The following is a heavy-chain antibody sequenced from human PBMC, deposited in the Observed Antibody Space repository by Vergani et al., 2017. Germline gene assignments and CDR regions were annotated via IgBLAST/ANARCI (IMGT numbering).Heavy chain of an antibody. CDR1: GYTFTSYY. J-gene: IGHJ4*02. CDR3: ARDMYYYDSSGPSGGGRLFDY. V-gene: IGHV1-46*03. CDR2: INPSGGST. Sequence: QVQLVQSGAEVKKPGASVKVSCKASGYTFTSYYMHWVRQAPGQGLEWMGIINPSGGSTSYAQKFQGRDTMTRDTSTSTVYMELSSLRSEDTAVYYCARDMYYYDSSGPSGGGRLFDYWGQGTLVTVSS. D-gene: IGHD3-22*01.